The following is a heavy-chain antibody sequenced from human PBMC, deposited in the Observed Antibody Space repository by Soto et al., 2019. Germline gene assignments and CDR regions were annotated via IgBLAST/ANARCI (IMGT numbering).Heavy chain of an antibody. CDR3: ARARYYDFWSGPSEYFDY. V-gene: IGHV1-18*04. CDR2: ISAYNGNT. CDR1: GYTFTSYG. Sequence: ASVKVSCKASGYTFTSYGISWVRQAPGQGLEWMGWISAYNGNTNYAQKLQGRVTMTTDTSTSTAYMELRSLRSDDTAVYYCARARYYDFWSGPSEYFDYWGQGTLGTVSS. J-gene: IGHJ4*02. D-gene: IGHD3-3*01.